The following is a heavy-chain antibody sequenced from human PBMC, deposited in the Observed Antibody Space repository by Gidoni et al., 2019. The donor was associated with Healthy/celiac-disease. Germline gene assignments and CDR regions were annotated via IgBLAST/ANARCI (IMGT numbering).Heavy chain of an antibody. D-gene: IGHD2-15*01. CDR2: INPNSGGT. CDR1: GYTITGYY. CDR3: ARGYCSGGSCYPFDY. J-gene: IGHJ4*02. V-gene: IGHV1-2*02. Sequence: QVQLVQTGAEVKKPGASVKVSCKASGYTITGYYMHWVRQAPGQGLEWMGWINPNSGGTNYAQKFQGRVTMTRDTSISTAYMELSRLRSDDTAVYYCARGYCSGGSCYPFDYWGQGTLVTVSS.